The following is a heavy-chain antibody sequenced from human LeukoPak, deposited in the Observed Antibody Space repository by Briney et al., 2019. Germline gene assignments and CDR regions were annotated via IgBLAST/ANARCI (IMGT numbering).Heavy chain of an antibody. V-gene: IGHV3-48*01. CDR2: ISSSSSTM. D-gene: IGHD2-2*01. J-gene: IGHJ4*02. CDR3: ARDLCTNTICSFDY. CDR1: GFTFSSYS. Sequence: GGSLRLSCAAPGFTFSSYSMNWVRQAPGKGLEWVSYISSSSSTMYYADSVKGRFTVSRDNAKNSLYLQMNSLRAEDTAVYYCARDLCTNTICSFDYWGQGTLVTVSS.